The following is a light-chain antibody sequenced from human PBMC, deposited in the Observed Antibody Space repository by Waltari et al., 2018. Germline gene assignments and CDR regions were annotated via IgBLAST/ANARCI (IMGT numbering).Light chain of an antibody. CDR2: DVS. CDR1: SSDVGGYNY. J-gene: IGLJ1*01. Sequence: QSVLTQPASVSGSPGQSITISCTGSSSDVGGYNYVSWYQQHPGKAPKLMIYDVSNRPSGSSIRFSGSKSGNTASLTISGLRTEDEADYYCSSYSSSSTLDRVFGTGTKVTVL. V-gene: IGLV2-14*03. CDR3: SSYSSSSTLDRV.